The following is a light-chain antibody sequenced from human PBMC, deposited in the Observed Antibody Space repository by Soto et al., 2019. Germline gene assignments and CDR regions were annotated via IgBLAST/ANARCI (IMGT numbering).Light chain of an antibody. CDR1: QDIGNW. V-gene: IGKV1-12*01. Sequence: IQLTQSPSSVSASVGDRVTITCPASQDIGNWLAWYQQKPGKAPKTLIYAASSLQSGVPSRFSGSASGTDFTVTISSLQPADYSSYYCQQADNLPRTFGQGTKVEI. CDR2: AAS. J-gene: IGKJ1*01. CDR3: QQADNLPRT.